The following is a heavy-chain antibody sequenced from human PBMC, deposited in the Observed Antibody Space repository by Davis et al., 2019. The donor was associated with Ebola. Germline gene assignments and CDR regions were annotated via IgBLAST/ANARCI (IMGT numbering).Heavy chain of an antibody. CDR3: ARAVPATQNLDY. CDR1: GYTFTAYY. CDR2: INPNSGGT. D-gene: IGHD2-15*01. J-gene: IGHJ4*02. V-gene: IGHV1-2*02. Sequence: AASVKVSCKASGYTFTAYYMHWVRRAPGQGLEWMGWINPNSGGTNNAQKFQGRVTMTRGTSISTAYMELNSLTSDDTAVYYCARAVPATQNLDYWGPGTLVTVSS.